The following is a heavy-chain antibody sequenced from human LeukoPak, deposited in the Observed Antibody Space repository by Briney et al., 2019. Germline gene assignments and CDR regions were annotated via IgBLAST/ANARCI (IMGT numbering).Heavy chain of an antibody. CDR3: ATDVEFPPNDYYDY. D-gene: IGHD3-16*01. CDR1: GYTFTDYY. J-gene: IGHJ4*02. CDR2: VDPEDGET. Sequence: ASVKISCKVSGYTFTDYYIHWVQQAPGKGLEWMGFVDPEDGETIYAEKFQGRVTIIADTSTDTAYMELSSLRSEDTALYYCATDVEFPPNDYYDYRGQGTLGTVSS. V-gene: IGHV1-69-2*01.